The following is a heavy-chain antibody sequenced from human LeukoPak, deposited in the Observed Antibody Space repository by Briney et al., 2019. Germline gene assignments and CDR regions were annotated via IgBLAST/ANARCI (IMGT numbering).Heavy chain of an antibody. CDR1: GGSISSYY. J-gene: IGHJ5*02. V-gene: IGHV4-4*07. D-gene: IGHD6-25*01. Sequence: PSETLSLTCTVSGGSISSYYCSWIRQPAGKGLEWIGRINTIGISNYNPSLRSRVTMSVDTSKHQFSLNLSSVTAADTAVYYCGREGGGQRWLDPWGQGTLVTVSS. CDR2: INTIGIS. CDR3: GREGGGQRWLDP.